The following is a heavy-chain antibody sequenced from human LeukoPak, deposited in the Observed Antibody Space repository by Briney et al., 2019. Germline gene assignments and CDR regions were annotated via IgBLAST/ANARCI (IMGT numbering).Heavy chain of an antibody. CDR3: ARGSTYYYGSGSYYGVLGY. Sequence: GASVKVSCKASGYTFTSYAMNWVRQAPGQGLEWMGWMNPNSGNTGYAQKFQGRVTMTRNTSISTAYMGLSRLRSDDTAVYYCARGSTYYYGSGSYYGVLGYWGQGTLVTVSS. D-gene: IGHD3-10*01. CDR2: MNPNSGNT. V-gene: IGHV1-8*02. J-gene: IGHJ4*02. CDR1: GYTFTSYA.